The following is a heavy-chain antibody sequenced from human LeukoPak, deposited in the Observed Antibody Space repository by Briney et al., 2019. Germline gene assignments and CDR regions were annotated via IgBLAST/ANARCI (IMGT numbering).Heavy chain of an antibody. D-gene: IGHD3-10*01. CDR3: ARTYGSGSYVDY. V-gene: IGHV3-30*02. CDR2: IRYDGSNK. CDR1: GFTFSSYG. Sequence: PGGSLRLSCAASGFTFSSYGMHWVRQAPGKGLEWVAFIRYDGSNKYYADSVKGRFTISRDNSKNTLYLQMNSLRAEDTAVYYCARTYGSGSYVDYWGQGTLVTVSS. J-gene: IGHJ4*02.